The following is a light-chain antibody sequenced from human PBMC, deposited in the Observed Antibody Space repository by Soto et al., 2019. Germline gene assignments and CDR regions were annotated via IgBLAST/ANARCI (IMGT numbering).Light chain of an antibody. CDR3: QSYDSSLSGYV. J-gene: IGLJ1*01. Sequence: QSVLTQPPSVSEAPGQRVTISCTGSSSNIGAGYEAHWYQQVPGTAPKLLIYENNNRPSGVPDRFSGSKSGTSASLAITGLQALDEAEYYLQSYDSSLSGYVFGTGTKVTVL. V-gene: IGLV1-40*01. CDR2: ENN. CDR1: SSNIGAGYE.